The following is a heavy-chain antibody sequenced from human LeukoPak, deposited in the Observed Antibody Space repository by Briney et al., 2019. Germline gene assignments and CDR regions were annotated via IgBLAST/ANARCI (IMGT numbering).Heavy chain of an antibody. CDR2: ITGGGRST. D-gene: IGHD5-12*01. CDR1: GFTFSIYA. CDR3: SKRSSPLIVATTIGY. Sequence: PGGSLRLSCAASGFTFSIYAMSWVRQAPGKGLECVSAITGGGRSTYYADSVKGRFTISRDNSKNTLFLQMNSLRAEDTAVYYCSKRSSPLIVATTIGYWGQGALVTVSS. J-gene: IGHJ4*02. V-gene: IGHV3-23*01.